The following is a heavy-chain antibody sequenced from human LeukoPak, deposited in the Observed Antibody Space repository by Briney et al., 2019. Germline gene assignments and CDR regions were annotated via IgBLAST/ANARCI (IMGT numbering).Heavy chain of an antibody. Sequence: ASVKVSCKASGGTFTTFTISWVRQAPGQGLEWMGGIIPIFGTANYAQKFQGRVTITADESTSTAYMELSSLRSEDTAVYYCARDSHSRTVRFFDYWGQGTLVTVSS. CDR1: GGTFTTFT. V-gene: IGHV1-69*01. CDR3: ARDSHSRTVRFFDY. J-gene: IGHJ4*02. CDR2: IIPIFGTA. D-gene: IGHD4-11*01.